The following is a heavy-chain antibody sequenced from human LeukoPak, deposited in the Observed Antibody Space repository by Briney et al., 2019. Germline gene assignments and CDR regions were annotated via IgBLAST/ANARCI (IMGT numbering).Heavy chain of an antibody. D-gene: IGHD1-26*01. Sequence: ASVKVSCKASGYTFTGYDINWVRQATEQGLEWMGWMNPNSGNTGYAQKFQGRVTMTRNTSISTAYMEVSSLRSEDTAVYYCARGYVGATEYWFDPWGQGTLVTVSS. CDR3: ARGYVGATEYWFDP. J-gene: IGHJ5*02. CDR2: MNPNSGNT. CDR1: GYTFTGYD. V-gene: IGHV1-8*01.